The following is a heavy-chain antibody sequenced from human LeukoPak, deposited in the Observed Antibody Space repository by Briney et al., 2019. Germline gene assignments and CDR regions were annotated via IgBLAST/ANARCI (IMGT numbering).Heavy chain of an antibody. J-gene: IGHJ2*01. CDR1: GFSFNGYG. CDR3: TRSASVDIGGRPDFCYFDL. V-gene: IGHV3-73*01. D-gene: IGHD1-26*01. Sequence: GGSLKLSCEGSGFSFNGYGLHWVRQASGKGLEWIGRIRSEANYYATAYVESVKGRFIVSRDDSKRSAYLQMNDLKTEDTAVYYCTRSASVDIGGRPDFCYFDLWGRGTLVTVSS. CDR2: IRSEANYYAT.